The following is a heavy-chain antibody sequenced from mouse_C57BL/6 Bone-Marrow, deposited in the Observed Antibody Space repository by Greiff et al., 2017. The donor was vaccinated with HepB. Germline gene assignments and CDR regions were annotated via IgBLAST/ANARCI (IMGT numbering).Heavy chain of an antibody. V-gene: IGHV5-17*01. Sequence: EVMLVESGGGLVKPGGSLKLSCAASGFTFSDYGMHWVRQAPEKGLEWVAYSSSGSSTIYYADTVKGRFTISRDNAKNTLFLQMTSLRSEDTAMYYCARRLGRAWFAYWGQGTLVTVSA. CDR2: SSSGSSTI. CDR1: GFTFSDYG. D-gene: IGHD4-1*01. CDR3: ARRLGRAWFAY. J-gene: IGHJ3*01.